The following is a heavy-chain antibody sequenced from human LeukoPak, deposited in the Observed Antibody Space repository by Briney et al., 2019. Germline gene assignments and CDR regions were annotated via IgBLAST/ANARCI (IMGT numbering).Heavy chain of an antibody. CDR2: IRSKAYGGTT. CDR3: TRAAGSGSYYNRGKFDY. D-gene: IGHD3-10*01. Sequence: GGSLRLSCTASGFTFGDYAMSWFRQAPGKGLEWVGFIRSKAYGGTTEYAASVKGRFTISRDDSKSIAYLQMNSLKTEDTAVYYCTRAAGSGSYYNRGKFDYWGQGTLVTVSS. V-gene: IGHV3-49*03. CDR1: GFTFGDYA. J-gene: IGHJ4*02.